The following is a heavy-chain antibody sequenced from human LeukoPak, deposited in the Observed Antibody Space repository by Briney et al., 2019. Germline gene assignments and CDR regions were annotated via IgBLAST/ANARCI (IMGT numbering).Heavy chain of an antibody. CDR3: ARGYTGTIDY. J-gene: IGHJ4*02. CDR1: GFTFSSFW. CDR2: INSDGRGT. Sequence: PGGSLRLSCAASGFTFSSFWMGWVRQAPGKGLVWVSRINSDGRGTTYADSVKGRFAISRDNAKNTLFLQMNTLRAEDTAVYYCARGYTGTIDYWGRGTLVTVSS. V-gene: IGHV3-74*01. D-gene: IGHD2-8*01.